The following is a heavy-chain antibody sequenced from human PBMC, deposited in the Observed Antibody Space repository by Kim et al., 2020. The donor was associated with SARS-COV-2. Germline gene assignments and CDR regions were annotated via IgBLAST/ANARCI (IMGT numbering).Heavy chain of an antibody. V-gene: IGHV1-58*01. CDR2: IVVGSGNT. CDR3: AAAPNWELLKRAVFDL. D-gene: IGHD1-26*01. CDR1: GFSFTSSA. J-gene: IGHJ2*01. Sequence: SVKVSCKAHGFSFTSSAVQWVRQARGQRLEWIGWIVVGSGNTNYAQKFQESVTITRDMSTSTAYMEVSSLRSDDTAVYFCAAAPNWELLKRAVFDLWGRGTLVTVSS.